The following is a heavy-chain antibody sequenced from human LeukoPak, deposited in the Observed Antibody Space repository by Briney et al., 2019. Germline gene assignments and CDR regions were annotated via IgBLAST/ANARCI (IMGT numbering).Heavy chain of an antibody. CDR1: GGSISSDSYY. D-gene: IGHD3-10*01. CDR2: IYYSGST. V-gene: IGHV4-39*01. J-gene: IGHJ4*02. CDR3: VRRAYGSGSYPADY. Sequence: PSETLSLTCTVSGGSISSDSYYWGWIRQPPGKGLEWIGSIYYSGSTYYNPSLKSRVTISLDTSKNQFSLKLTSVTAADTSMYYCVRRAYGSGSYPADYWGQGTLVTVSS.